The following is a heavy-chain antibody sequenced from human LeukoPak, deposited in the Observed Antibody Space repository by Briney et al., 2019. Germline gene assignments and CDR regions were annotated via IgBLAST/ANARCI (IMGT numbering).Heavy chain of an antibody. V-gene: IGHV3-21*01. D-gene: IGHD3-3*01. CDR3: ARAESGFLEWFPDAFDI. Sequence: PGGSLRLSCAASGFTFSSYSMNWVRQAPGKGLEWVSSISSSSSYIYYADSVKGRFTISRDNAKNSLYLQMNSLRAEDTAVYYCARAESGFLEWFPDAFDIWGQGTMVTVSS. J-gene: IGHJ3*02. CDR1: GFTFSSYS. CDR2: ISSSSSYI.